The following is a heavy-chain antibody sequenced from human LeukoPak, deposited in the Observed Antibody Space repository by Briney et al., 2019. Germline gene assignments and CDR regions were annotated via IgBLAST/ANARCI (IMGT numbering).Heavy chain of an antibody. Sequence: PGGSLRLSCAASGFTFSSYSMNWVRQAPGKGLEWVSSISSSSSYIYYADSVEGRFTISRDDAKNSLYLQMNSLRAEDTAVYYCARVGSSSWNLAYWGQGTLVTVSS. CDR2: ISSSSSYI. J-gene: IGHJ4*02. V-gene: IGHV3-21*01. CDR3: ARVGSSSWNLAY. D-gene: IGHD6-13*01. CDR1: GFTFSSYS.